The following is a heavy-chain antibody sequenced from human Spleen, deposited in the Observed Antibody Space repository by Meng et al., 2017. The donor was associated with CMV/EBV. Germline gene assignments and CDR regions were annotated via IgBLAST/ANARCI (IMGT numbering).Heavy chain of an antibody. J-gene: IGHJ5*02. Sequence: GGSLRLSCAASGFTFSDYYMSWIRQAPGKGLEWVSSISGSSSYIYYADSVKGRFTISRDNAKNSLYLQMNRLRAEDTAVYYCSRDLRSLTSIAVGFDPWGQGTLVTVSS. CDR1: GFTFSDYY. D-gene: IGHD6-19*01. V-gene: IGHV3-11*06. CDR3: SRDLRSLTSIAVGFDP. CDR2: ISGSSSYI.